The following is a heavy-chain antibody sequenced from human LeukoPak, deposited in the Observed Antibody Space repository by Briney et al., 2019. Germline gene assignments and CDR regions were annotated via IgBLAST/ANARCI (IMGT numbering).Heavy chain of an antibody. J-gene: IGHJ3*02. CDR1: GGSFSGYY. Sequence: PSETLSLTCAVYGGSFSGYYWSWIRQPPGKGLEWIGEINHSGSTNYNPSLKSRVTISLDTSRNQFSLKLNSVTAADTAVYYCAKSNGYGLVDIWGQGTMVTVSS. CDR3: AKSNGYGLVDI. CDR2: INHSGST. D-gene: IGHD3-10*01. V-gene: IGHV4-34*01.